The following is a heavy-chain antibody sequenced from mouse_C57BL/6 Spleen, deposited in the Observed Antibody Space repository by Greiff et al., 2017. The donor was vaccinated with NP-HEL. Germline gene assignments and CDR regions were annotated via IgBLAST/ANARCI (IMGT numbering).Heavy chain of an antibody. CDR3: ARKETCSLFAY. J-gene: IGHJ3*01. Sequence: VQLQQSGAELARPGASVKLSCKASGYTFTSYGISWVKQRTGQGLEWIGEIYPRSGNTYYNEKFKGKATLTADKSSSTAYMELRSLTSEDSSVYFFARKETCSLFAYWGQGTLVTVSA. CDR1: GYTFTSYG. V-gene: IGHV1-81*01. CDR2: IYPRSGNT.